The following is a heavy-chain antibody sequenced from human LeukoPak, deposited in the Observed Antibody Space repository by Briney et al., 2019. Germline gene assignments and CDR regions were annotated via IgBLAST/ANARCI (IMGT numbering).Heavy chain of an antibody. CDR2: ICYTGST. D-gene: IGHD3-10*01. Sequence: PSETLSLTCTVSGGSISSTAYYWGWIRQPPGKGLGWIGSICYTGSTYYNPSLKSRVTISKDTSKNQFSLKLSSVTAADTAVYYCARHIYGMGSQYWGQGTLVTVSS. CDR3: ARHIYGMGSQY. V-gene: IGHV4-39*01. CDR1: GGSISSTAYY. J-gene: IGHJ4*02.